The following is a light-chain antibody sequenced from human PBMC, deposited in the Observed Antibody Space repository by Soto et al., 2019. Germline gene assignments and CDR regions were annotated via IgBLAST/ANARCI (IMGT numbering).Light chain of an antibody. Sequence: QSVLTQPASVSGSPGQSITISCTGTSSDVGGYNYVSWYQQYPGKAPKLMIYDVSNRPSGISNRFSGSKSGNTASLTISGLQAEDEADYYCSSYTSSITLYVFGTGPKVTVL. J-gene: IGLJ1*01. CDR1: SSDVGGYNY. CDR2: DVS. CDR3: SSYTSSITLYV. V-gene: IGLV2-14*01.